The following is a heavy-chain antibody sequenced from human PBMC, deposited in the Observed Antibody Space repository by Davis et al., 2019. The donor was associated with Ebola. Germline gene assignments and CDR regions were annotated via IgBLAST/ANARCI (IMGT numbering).Heavy chain of an antibody. CDR1: GYSFSTYW. D-gene: IGHD4-17*01. J-gene: IGHJ4*02. CDR3: ARHRPYGDYALNY. V-gene: IGHV5-51*01. Sequence: GESLKISCKVSGYSFSTYWIVWVRQMPGKGLEWMGIIYPGDSDTRYSPSFQGQVTISADKSITTAYLQWSSLKASDTAMYYCARHRPYGDYALNYWGQGTLVTVSS. CDR2: IYPGDSDT.